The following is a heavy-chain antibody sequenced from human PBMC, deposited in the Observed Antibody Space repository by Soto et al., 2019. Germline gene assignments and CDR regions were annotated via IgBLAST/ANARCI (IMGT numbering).Heavy chain of an antibody. CDR2: ISAYNGNT. Sequence: ASVKASCKASGYTITSNGISWVRQAPGQGLEWMGWISAYNGNTNYAQKLQGRVTMTTDTSTSTAYMELRSLRSDDTAVYYCARDDVDFWRVYYPNYYYSYVMDFCGQGSTVTVSS. CDR1: GYTITSNG. CDR3: ARDDVDFWRVYYPNYYYSYVMDF. J-gene: IGHJ6*02. D-gene: IGHD3-3*01. V-gene: IGHV1-18*01.